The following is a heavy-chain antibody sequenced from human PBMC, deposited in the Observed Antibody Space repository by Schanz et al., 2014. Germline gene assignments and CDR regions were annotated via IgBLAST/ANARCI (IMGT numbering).Heavy chain of an antibody. CDR1: GFSLNTYG. V-gene: IGHV3-33*01. Sequence: QAQLMESGGGVVQPGTSLILSCSASGFSLNTYGIHWFRQPAGKGLEWVAVIWNNSVTKYYADSVRGRFTISRDRYQNTLYLRRSSLRAEDTAGYCCARPRFDYTEFDYWGQGTLVTVSS. D-gene: IGHD4-4*01. CDR3: ARPRFDYTEFDY. J-gene: IGHJ4*02. CDR2: IWNNSVTK.